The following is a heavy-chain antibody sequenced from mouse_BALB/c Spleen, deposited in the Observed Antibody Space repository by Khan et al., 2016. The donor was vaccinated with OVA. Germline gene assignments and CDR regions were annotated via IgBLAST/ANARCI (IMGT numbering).Heavy chain of an antibody. J-gene: IGHJ3*01. CDR2: MSSGGDYT. D-gene: IGHD4-1*01. CDR3: ASHLTGSFAY. V-gene: IGHV5-6*01. CDR1: GFTFSSYS. Sequence: VQLQESGGDLVKPGGSLKLSCAASGFTFSSYSMSWVRQIPDKRLEWVATMSSGGDYTYYPDSVKGRFTISRDNAKNTLYLQMSSLKSEDTAMYYCASHLTGSFAYWGQGTLVTVSA.